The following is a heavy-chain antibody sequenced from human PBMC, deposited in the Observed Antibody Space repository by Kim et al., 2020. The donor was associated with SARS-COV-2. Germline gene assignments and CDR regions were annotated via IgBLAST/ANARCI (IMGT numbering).Heavy chain of an antibody. CDR2: T. D-gene: IGHD3-10*01. CDR3: ARDGSGSYYKD. Sequence: TNYAQKLQGRVTMTTDTSTSTAYMELRSLRSDDTAVYYCARDGSGSYYKDWGQGTLVTVSS. J-gene: IGHJ4*02. V-gene: IGHV1-18*01.